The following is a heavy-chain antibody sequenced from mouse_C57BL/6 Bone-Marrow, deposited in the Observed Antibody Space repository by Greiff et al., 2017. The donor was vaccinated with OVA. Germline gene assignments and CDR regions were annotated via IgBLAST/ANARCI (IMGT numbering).Heavy chain of an antibody. V-gene: IGHV1-80*01. CDR2: IYPGDGDT. J-gene: IGHJ1*03. CDR1: GYAFSSYW. CDR3: ARGGGLRRGYWYFDV. Sequence: VQLKQSGAELVKPGASVKISCKASGYAFSSYWMNWVKQRPGKGLEWIGQIYPGDGDTNYNGKFKGKATLTAGKSSSTAYMQLSSLTSEDSAVYFCARGGGLRRGYWYFDVWGTGTTVTVSS. D-gene: IGHD2-4*01.